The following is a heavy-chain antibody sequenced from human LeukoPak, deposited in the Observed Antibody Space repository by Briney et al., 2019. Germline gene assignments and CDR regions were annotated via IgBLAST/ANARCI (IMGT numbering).Heavy chain of an antibody. Sequence: SETLSLTCTVSGGSISSGIYYWGWIRQPPGKGLEWIGNMYYSGSTYYNPSLKSRVTISLDTSKNQFSLKLTSVTAADTAVYYCASVRRGFGESSKYYADYYMGVWGKGTTVTISS. CDR3: ASVRRGFGESSKYYADYYMGV. D-gene: IGHD3-10*01. J-gene: IGHJ6*03. V-gene: IGHV4-39*01. CDR1: GGSISSGIYY. CDR2: MYYSGST.